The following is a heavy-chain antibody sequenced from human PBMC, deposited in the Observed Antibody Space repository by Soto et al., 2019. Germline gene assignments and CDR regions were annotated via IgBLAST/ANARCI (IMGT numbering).Heavy chain of an antibody. J-gene: IGHJ6*02. CDR2: INTYNGNT. CDR3: AMVDVYVTPSPEDV. Sequence: QVQLVQSGAEVKNPGASVKVSCKASGYTFTRYGIGWARQAPGQGLEWMGWINTYNGNTNYAQNVQGRVTLTTDTTXSTAYMVLRSLRSNDTAIYYCAMVDVYVTPSPEDVWGQGTTVIVSS. V-gene: IGHV1-18*01. CDR1: GYTFTRYG. D-gene: IGHD3-16*01.